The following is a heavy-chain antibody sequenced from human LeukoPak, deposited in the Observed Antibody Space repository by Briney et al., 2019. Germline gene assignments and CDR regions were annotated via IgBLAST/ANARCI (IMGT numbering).Heavy chain of an antibody. CDR2: INHSGST. V-gene: IGHV4-34*01. Sequence: LETLSLTCAVYGGSFSGYYWSWIRQPPGKGLEWIGEINHSGSTNYNPSLKSRVTISVDTSKNQFSLKLSSVTAADTAVYYCARRSGWYSSSWSTNWFDPWGQGTLVTVSS. CDR1: GGSFSGYY. J-gene: IGHJ5*02. CDR3: ARRSGWYSSSWSTNWFDP. D-gene: IGHD6-13*01.